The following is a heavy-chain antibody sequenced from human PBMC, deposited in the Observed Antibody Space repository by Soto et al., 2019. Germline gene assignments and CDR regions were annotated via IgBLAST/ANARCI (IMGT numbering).Heavy chain of an antibody. CDR3: ARDRGGNTFDY. Sequence: QVQLQESGPGLVKPSGTLSLTCAVSGGSISSGNWWHWVRQPPGKGLEWIGEIFHSGSTHYSPSLKSRVTISVDKSKNQFSLNLNSVTAADTPVYYCARDRGGNTFDYWGQGTLATVSS. J-gene: IGHJ4*02. V-gene: IGHV4-4*02. CDR1: GGSISSGNW. CDR2: IFHSGST. D-gene: IGHD3-10*01.